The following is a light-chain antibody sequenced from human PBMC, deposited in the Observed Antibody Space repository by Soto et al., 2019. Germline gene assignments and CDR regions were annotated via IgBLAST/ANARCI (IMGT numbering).Light chain of an antibody. CDR1: QSVSSN. J-gene: IGKJ1*01. CDR2: GAS. V-gene: IGKV3-20*01. CDR3: QQFGTSPTWT. Sequence: TQAPATLSVSPGESATLSCRSSQSVSSNLAWYQQKPGQAPRLLIYGASSRATGIPDRFSGSGSGTDFTLTFSRLEPEDFAVYYCQQFGTSPTWTFGQGTKVDIK.